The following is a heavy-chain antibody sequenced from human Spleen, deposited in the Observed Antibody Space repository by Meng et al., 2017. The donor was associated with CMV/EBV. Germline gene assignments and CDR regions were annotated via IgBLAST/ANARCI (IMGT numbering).Heavy chain of an antibody. V-gene: IGHV4-31*03. CDR3: ARVAFWSGYGYFQH. CDR2: IYYSGST. J-gene: IGHJ1*01. CDR1: GGSISSGGYY. D-gene: IGHD3-3*01. Sequence: LRLSCTVSGGSISSGGYYWSWIRQHPGKGLEWIGYIYYSGSTYYNPSLKSRVTISVDTSKNQFSLKLSSVTAADTAVYYCARVAFWSGYGYFQHWGQGTLVTVSS.